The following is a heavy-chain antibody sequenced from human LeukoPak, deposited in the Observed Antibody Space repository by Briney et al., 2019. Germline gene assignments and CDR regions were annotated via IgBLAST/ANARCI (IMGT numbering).Heavy chain of an antibody. V-gene: IGHV4-38-2*02. Sequence: PSETLSLTCTVSGYSISSGYYWGWIRQPPGKGLEWIGSIYHSGSTYYNPSLKSRVTISVDTSKNQFSLKLSSVTAADTAVYYCARGAPGVGATAFDIWGQGTMVTVSS. J-gene: IGHJ3*02. CDR3: ARGAPGVGATAFDI. CDR1: GYSISSGYY. CDR2: IYHSGST. D-gene: IGHD1-26*01.